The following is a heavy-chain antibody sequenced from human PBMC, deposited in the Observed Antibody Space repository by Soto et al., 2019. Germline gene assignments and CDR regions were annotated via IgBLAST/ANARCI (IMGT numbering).Heavy chain of an antibody. CDR2: IVPMFGTA. V-gene: IGHV1-69*12. CDR3: ARDGDPPSAFWGGPLGGGRFDP. J-gene: IGHJ5*02. D-gene: IGHD2-21*01. CDR1: GGTFGNSA. Sequence: QVQLVQSGAEVKKPGSSVNVSCKTSGGTFGNSAVTWVRQAPGQGLEWLGGIVPMFGTANYAQKFQGRVTMAADESTITADMELNSLKTDDTAVYYCARDGDPPSAFWGGPLGGGRFDPWGQGTLVTVSS.